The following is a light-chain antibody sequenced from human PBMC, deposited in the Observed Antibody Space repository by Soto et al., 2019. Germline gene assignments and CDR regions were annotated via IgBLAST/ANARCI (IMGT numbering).Light chain of an antibody. Sequence: DIQMTQSPSTLSASVGDRVVITCRASQSITTWLAWYQQKPGKAPKLLIYDASSLESGVPSRFSGSGSRTEFTLTISSLQPDDFATYYCQQYNDYWTFGQGTKVEIK. CDR1: QSITTW. CDR3: QQYNDYWT. CDR2: DAS. J-gene: IGKJ1*01. V-gene: IGKV1-5*01.